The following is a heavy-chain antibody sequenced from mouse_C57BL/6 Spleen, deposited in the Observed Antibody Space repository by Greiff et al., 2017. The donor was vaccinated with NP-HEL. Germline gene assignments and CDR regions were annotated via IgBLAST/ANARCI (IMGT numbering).Heavy chain of an antibody. D-gene: IGHD2-5*01. CDR2: IHPSDSDT. CDR3: ATLYYSNPYAMDY. J-gene: IGHJ4*01. CDR1: GGAWRSGG. V-gene: IGHV1-74*01. Sequence: VQLQQPGAELVKDGEEGKGGGKEEGGAWRSGGVGGVWERPGQGLEWIGRIHPSDSDTNYNQKFKGKATLTVDKSSSTAYMQLSSLTSEDSAVYYCATLYYSNPYAMDYWGQGTSVTVSS.